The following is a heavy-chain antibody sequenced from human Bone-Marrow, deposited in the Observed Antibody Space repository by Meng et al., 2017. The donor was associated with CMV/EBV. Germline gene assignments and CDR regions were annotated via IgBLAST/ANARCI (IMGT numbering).Heavy chain of an antibody. CDR1: GGTFSSYT. CDR3: ARGKHYDILTGYCATDYFDY. Sequence: SVKVSCTASGGTFSSYTISWVRQAPGQGLEWMGRIIPILGIANYAQKFQGRVTITADKSTHTAYLELSSLRSEDTAVYYCARGKHYDILTGYCATDYFDYWGQGPVVPVSS. CDR2: IIPILGIA. D-gene: IGHD3-9*01. V-gene: IGHV1-69*02. J-gene: IGHJ4*02.